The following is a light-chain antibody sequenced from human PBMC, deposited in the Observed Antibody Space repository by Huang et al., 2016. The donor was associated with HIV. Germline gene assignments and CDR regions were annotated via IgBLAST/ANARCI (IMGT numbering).Light chain of an antibody. Sequence: IVMTQSPATLSVSPGERVTLSCRANRSVSSNLAWYQQRPGQAPRLLIYGPSTRAPGIPARFSGSGSGTDFSLTISSLQSEDFALYYCHQYNNWLLSFGGGTRVDI. V-gene: IGKV3-15*01. J-gene: IGKJ4*01. CDR3: HQYNNWLLS. CDR2: GPS. CDR1: RSVSSN.